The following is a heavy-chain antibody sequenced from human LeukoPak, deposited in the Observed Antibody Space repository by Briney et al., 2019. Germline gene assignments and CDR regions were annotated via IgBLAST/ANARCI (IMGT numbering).Heavy chain of an antibody. CDR1: GFTFSNYA. V-gene: IGHV3-23*01. CDR3: ATAGNNWDYYFDY. Sequence: GGSLRLSCEAPGFTFSNYAMSWVRQAPGEGLEWVSAISGSGGSTYYADSVKGRFTISRDNSKNTLHLQMNSLRDDDTALYYCATAGNNWDYYFDYWGQGTLVTVSP. CDR2: ISGSGGST. D-gene: IGHD1-7*01. J-gene: IGHJ4*02.